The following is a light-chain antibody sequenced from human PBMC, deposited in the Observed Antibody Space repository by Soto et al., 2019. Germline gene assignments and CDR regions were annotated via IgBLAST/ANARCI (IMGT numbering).Light chain of an antibody. CDR2: DVS. Sequence: QSALTQPASVSGSPGQSITISCTGTSSDVGGYSFVSWYQHHPGKAPKLMIYDVSYRPSGVSNRFSGSESGNTASLTISGLQAEDEADYYCSSYTSSSTYVFGTGTKVTVL. V-gene: IGLV2-14*03. J-gene: IGLJ1*01. CDR3: SSYTSSSTYV. CDR1: SSDVGGYSF.